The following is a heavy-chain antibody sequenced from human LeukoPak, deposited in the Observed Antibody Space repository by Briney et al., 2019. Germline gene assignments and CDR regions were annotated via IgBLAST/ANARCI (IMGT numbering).Heavy chain of an antibody. CDR2: IYTSGST. V-gene: IGHV4-61*02. CDR1: GGSISSGSYY. J-gene: IGHJ4*02. D-gene: IGHD4-17*01. CDR3: ARLSLFGDPFDY. Sequence: SETLSLTCTVSGGSISSGSYYWSWIRQPAGMGLEWIGRIYTSGSTNYNPSLKSRVTISVDTSKNQFSLKLSSVTAADTAVYYCARLSLFGDPFDYWGQGTLVTVSS.